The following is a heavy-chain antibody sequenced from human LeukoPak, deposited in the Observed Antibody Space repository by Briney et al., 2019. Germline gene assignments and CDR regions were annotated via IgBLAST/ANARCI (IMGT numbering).Heavy chain of an antibody. D-gene: IGHD4-17*01. J-gene: IGHJ4*02. CDR2: ISSSSSMI. Sequence: PGRSLSLSCAASGFTFRSYGMHWVRQAPGKGLEWVSYISSSSSMIYYADSVKGRFTISRDNAKNSLYLQMKSLRDEDTAIYYCARDYGDLPARVPYFDYWGQGTLVTVSS. CDR1: GFTFRSYG. CDR3: ARDYGDLPARVPYFDY. V-gene: IGHV3-48*02.